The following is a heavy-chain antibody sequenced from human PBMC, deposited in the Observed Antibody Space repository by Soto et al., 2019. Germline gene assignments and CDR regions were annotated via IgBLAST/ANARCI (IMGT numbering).Heavy chain of an antibody. D-gene: IGHD5-18*01. Sequence: PSETLSLTCTVSGGSISSYYWSWIRQPPGKGLEWIGYIYYSGSTNYNPSLKSRVTISVDTSKNQFSLKLSSVTAADTAVYYCATWSGDTATGLALKYYGMDVWGQGTTVTVS. V-gene: IGHV4-59*01. CDR3: ATWSGDTATGLALKYYGMDV. J-gene: IGHJ6*02. CDR2: IYYSGST. CDR1: GGSISSYY.